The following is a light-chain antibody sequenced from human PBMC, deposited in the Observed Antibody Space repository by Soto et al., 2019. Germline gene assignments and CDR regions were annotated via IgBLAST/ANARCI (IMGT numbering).Light chain of an antibody. J-gene: IGKJ1*01. CDR1: QSVSRY. CDR2: DAS. Sequence: EIVLTQSPATLSLSPGERATLSCRASQSVSRYLAWYQHKVGQAPRLLIYDASSRATGIPARFSGSGSGTDFTLTISSLEPEDFAVYYCQQYGSSPPWTFGQGTKVDIK. CDR3: QQYGSSPPWT. V-gene: IGKV3-20*01.